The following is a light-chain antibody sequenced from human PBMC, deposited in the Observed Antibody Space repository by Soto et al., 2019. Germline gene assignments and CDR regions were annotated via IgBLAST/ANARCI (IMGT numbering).Light chain of an antibody. CDR1: QSVLYSSNNKNY. J-gene: IGKJ1*01. CDR2: WAS. CDR3: QQYYSTPVT. V-gene: IGKV4-1*01. Sequence: DIVMTQSPVSLAVSLGERANINCKSSQSVLYSSNNKNYLAWYQQKPGQPPKLLFYWASTRESGVPDRFSGSGSGTDFTLTISSLQAEDVAVYYCQQYYSTPVTFGQGTKVEIK.